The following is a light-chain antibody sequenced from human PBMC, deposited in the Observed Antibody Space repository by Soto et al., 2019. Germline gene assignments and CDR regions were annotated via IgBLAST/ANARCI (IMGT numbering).Light chain of an antibody. CDR1: NSDVGGYNY. CDR2: EVS. Sequence: QSALTQPASVSGSPGQSITISCTGTNSDVGGYNYVSWYQQHPGKAPKLMIYEVSNRPSGVSNRFSGSKSGNTASLTISGLQAEDEADYYCSSYTSSSTPLVFGTGTKVTVL. CDR3: SSYTSSSTPLV. J-gene: IGLJ1*01. V-gene: IGLV2-14*01.